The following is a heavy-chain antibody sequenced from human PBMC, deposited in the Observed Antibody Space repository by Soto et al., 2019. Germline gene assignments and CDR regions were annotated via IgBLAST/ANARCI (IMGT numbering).Heavy chain of an antibody. CDR3: ARNGEYYYDSSGYYPQYYFDY. D-gene: IGHD3-22*01. Sequence: SVKVSCKASGGTFSSYAISWVRQAPGQGLEWMGGIIPIFGTANYAQKFQGRVTITADKSTSTAYMELSSLRSEDTAVYYCARNGEYYYDSSGYYPQYYFDYWGQGTLVTVSS. J-gene: IGHJ4*02. CDR1: GGTFSSYA. CDR2: IIPIFGTA. V-gene: IGHV1-69*06.